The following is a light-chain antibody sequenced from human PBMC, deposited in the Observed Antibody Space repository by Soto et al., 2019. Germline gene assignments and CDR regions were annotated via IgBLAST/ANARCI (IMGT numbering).Light chain of an antibody. J-gene: IGKJ1*01. CDR2: GAS. Sequence: EVELTQSPGTLSLSPGERATLSCRASQSFSSTYLAWYQQKPGQAPRLLIYGASSRATGIPDRFSGSGSGTDFTLTIGRLEPEDFAVYYCQQYGSSRTFGQGTKVDIK. CDR3: QQYGSSRT. V-gene: IGKV3-20*01. CDR1: QSFSSTY.